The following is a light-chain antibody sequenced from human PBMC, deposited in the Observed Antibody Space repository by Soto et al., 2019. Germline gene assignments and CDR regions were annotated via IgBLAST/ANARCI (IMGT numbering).Light chain of an antibody. Sequence: QSVLTQPPSVSGAPGQRVTISCTGSSSNIGAGYDVHWYQRLPGTAPKVLIYGNNNRPSGVPDRFSGSKSGTSASLAITERRAEDEADYNCQSYVSRLSGSYVCGTGTKLTVL. V-gene: IGLV1-40*01. CDR1: SSNIGAGYD. CDR3: QSYVSRLSGSYV. CDR2: GNN. J-gene: IGLJ1*01.